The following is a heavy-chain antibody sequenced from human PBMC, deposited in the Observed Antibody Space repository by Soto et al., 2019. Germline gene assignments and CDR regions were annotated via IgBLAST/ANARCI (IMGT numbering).Heavy chain of an antibody. V-gene: IGHV3-9*01. J-gene: IGHJ4*02. D-gene: IGHD3-3*01. CDR2: ISWNSGSI. CDR3: AKEDTYYDFWSGYGL. CDR1: GFTFDDYA. Sequence: GGSLRLSCAASGFTFDDYAMHWVRQAPGKGLEWVSGISWNSGSIGYADSVKGRFTISRDNAKNSLYLQMNSLRAEDTALYYCAKEDTYYDFWSGYGLWGQGTLVTVSS.